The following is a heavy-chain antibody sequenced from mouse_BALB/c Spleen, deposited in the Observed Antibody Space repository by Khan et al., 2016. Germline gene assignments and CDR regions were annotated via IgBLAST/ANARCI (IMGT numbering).Heavy chain of an antibody. V-gene: IGHV3-2*02. D-gene: IGHD2-10*02. CDR2: ISYSGST. Sequence: EVQLQESGPGLVKPSQSLSLTCTVTGYSITSDYAWNWIRQFPGNKLEWMGYISYSGSTRYNPSLKSRITITRDTSKNQFFLQLNSFTPEDTATYYCASRSIGDFDYWGQGTTLTVSS. CDR1: GYSITSDYA. J-gene: IGHJ2*01. CDR3: ASRSIGDFDY.